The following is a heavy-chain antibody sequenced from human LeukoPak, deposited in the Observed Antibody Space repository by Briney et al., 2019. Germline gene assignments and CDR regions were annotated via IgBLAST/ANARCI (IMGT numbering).Heavy chain of an antibody. CDR2: ISSSSGYI. J-gene: IGHJ5*02. Sequence: GGSLRLSCAASGFPFSRYTMNWVRQAPGKGLEWVSSISSSSGYIYYADSVKGRFTISRDNAKNSLYLQMNSLRVEDTAVYYCARVVVSSGTLDPWGQGTLVTVSS. V-gene: IGHV3-21*01. CDR1: GFPFSRYT. D-gene: IGHD3-22*01. CDR3: ARVVVSSGTLDP.